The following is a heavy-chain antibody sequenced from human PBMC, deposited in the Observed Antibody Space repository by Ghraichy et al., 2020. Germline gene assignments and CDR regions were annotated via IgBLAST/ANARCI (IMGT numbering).Heavy chain of an antibody. J-gene: IGHJ2*01. CDR3: AREPLLTGFWYFDL. V-gene: IGHV3-74*01. CDR2: INSDGSST. CDR1: GFTFSSYW. D-gene: IGHD7-27*01. Sequence: GGSLRLSCAASGFTFSSYWMHWARQAPGKGLVWVSSINSDGSSTSYADSVKGRFTISRDNAKNTLYLQMNSLRAEDTAVYFCAREPLLTGFWYFDLWGRGTLVTVSS.